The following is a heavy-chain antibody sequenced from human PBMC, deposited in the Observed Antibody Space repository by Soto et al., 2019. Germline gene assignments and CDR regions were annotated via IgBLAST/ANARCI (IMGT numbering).Heavy chain of an antibody. J-gene: IGHJ4*02. D-gene: IGHD4-4*01. CDR1: GYTFTSYD. CDR3: ARILRLTTVTSFGY. CDR2: MNPNSGNT. Sequence: SVKVSCKASGYTFTSYDINGVRQATGQGLEWMGWMNPNSGNTGYAQKFQGRVTMTRNTSISTAYMELSSLRSEDTAVYYCARILRLTTVTSFGYWGQGTLVTVSS. V-gene: IGHV1-8*02.